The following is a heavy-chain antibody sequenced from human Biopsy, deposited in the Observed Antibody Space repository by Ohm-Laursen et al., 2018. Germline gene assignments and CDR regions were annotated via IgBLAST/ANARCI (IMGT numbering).Heavy chain of an antibody. D-gene: IGHD3-3*01. CDR1: GFYFSNYV. CDR3: ARGGQGGFLEWLFIG. Sequence: SLRLSCAASGFYFSNYVMSWVRQAPGKGLEWVAGITGGGDRTYYADSVKGRFTISRDNSKNTLFLQMNSLRAEDTALYYCARGGQGGFLEWLFIGWGQGTLVTVSS. CDR2: ITGGGDRT. V-gene: IGHV3-23*01. J-gene: IGHJ4*02.